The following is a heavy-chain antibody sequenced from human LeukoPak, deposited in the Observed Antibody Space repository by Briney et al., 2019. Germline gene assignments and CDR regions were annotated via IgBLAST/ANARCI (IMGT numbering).Heavy chain of an antibody. V-gene: IGHV4-39*07. CDR2: IYYSGST. CDR1: GGSISSSSYY. J-gene: IGHJ4*02. CDR3: ARVLVGRIWGSYRLEYFDY. Sequence: SETLSLTCTVSGGSISSSSYYWDWIRQPPGKGLEWIGSIYYSGSTYYNPSLKSRVTISVDTSKNQFSLKLSSVTAADTAVYYCARVLVGRIWGSYRLEYFDYWGQGTLVTVSS. D-gene: IGHD3-16*02.